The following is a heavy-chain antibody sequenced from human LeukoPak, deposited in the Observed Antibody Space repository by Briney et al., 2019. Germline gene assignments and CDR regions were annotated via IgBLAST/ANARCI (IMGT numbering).Heavy chain of an antibody. CDR3: ARRLSGGWDDTFDY. Sequence: ASVKVSCKASGYTFTSYDINWVRQATGQGLEWMGWMNPNSGNTGYAQKFQGRVTMTRNTSISTAYTELSSLRSEDTAVYYCARRLSGGWDDTFDYWGQGTLVTVSS. J-gene: IGHJ4*02. CDR1: GYTFTSYD. D-gene: IGHD6-19*01. CDR2: MNPNSGNT. V-gene: IGHV1-8*01.